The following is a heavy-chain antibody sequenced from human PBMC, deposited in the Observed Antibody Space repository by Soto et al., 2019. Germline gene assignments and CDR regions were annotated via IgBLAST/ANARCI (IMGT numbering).Heavy chain of an antibody. CDR1: GYSFTSYW. CDR3: VRSDNGGWYIFEY. J-gene: IGHJ4*02. V-gene: IGHV5-51*01. D-gene: IGHD6-19*01. CDR2: IYPGDSEI. Sequence: PGESLKISCKASGYSFTSYWIGWVRQMPGKGLEWMGTIYPGDSEIRYSPSFQGQVTMSADRSTNPAYLQWNSLKASDSAMYYCVRSDNGGWYIFEYWGQGIPVPVSS.